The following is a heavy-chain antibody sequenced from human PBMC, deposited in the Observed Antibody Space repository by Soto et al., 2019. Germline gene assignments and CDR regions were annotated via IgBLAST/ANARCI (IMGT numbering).Heavy chain of an antibody. Sequence: TSETLSLTCAVYGGSFSGYYWSWIRQPPGKGLEWIGEINHSGSTNYNPSLKSRVTISVDTSKNQFSLKLSSVTAADTAVYYCAREVWYYDFWSGYRNWFDPWGQGTLVTVSS. CDR1: GGSFSGYY. CDR2: INHSGST. J-gene: IGHJ5*02. CDR3: AREVWYYDFWSGYRNWFDP. V-gene: IGHV4-34*01. D-gene: IGHD3-3*01.